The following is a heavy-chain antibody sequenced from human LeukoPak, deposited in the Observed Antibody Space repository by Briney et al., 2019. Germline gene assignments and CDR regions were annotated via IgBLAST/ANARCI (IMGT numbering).Heavy chain of an antibody. V-gene: IGHV3-7*01. CDR2: IKQDGSEK. Sequence: GGSLRLSCAASGFTFSSYWMSWVRQAPGKGLEWVANIKQDGSEKYYVDSVKGRFTISRDDAKNSLYLQMNSLRAEDTAVYYCARENYDFWSGYYTDYYYYMDVWGKGTTVTVSS. CDR3: ARENYDFWSGYYTDYYYYMDV. J-gene: IGHJ6*03. CDR1: GFTFSSYW. D-gene: IGHD3-3*01.